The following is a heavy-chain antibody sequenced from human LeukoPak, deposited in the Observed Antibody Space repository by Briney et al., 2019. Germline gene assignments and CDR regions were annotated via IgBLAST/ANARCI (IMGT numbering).Heavy chain of an antibody. D-gene: IGHD2-8*01. CDR3: ARDLCQGTCGYCTNGVCYTDVGGDY. CDR2: INAGNGNT. J-gene: IGHJ4*02. CDR1: GYTFTSYA. V-gene: IGHV1-3*01. Sequence: ASVKVSCKASGYTFTSYAMHWVRQAPGQRLEWMGWINAGNGNTKYSQKLQGRVTMTTDTSTSTAYMELRSLRSDDTAVYYCARDLCQGTCGYCTNGVCYTDVGGDYWGQGTLVTVSS.